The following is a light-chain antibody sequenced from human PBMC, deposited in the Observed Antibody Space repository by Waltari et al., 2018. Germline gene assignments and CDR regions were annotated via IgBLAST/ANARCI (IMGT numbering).Light chain of an antibody. J-gene: IGKJ2*01. Sequence: EIVLTQSPGTLSLSPGERATLPCRASQSVSSSYLTWYQQKPGQAPRLLIYDASKRATGIPARFSGSGSGTDFTLTISSLEPEDFAVYYCQHRTNWPTFGQGTKLEIK. V-gene: IGKV3D-20*02. CDR3: QHRTNWPT. CDR2: DAS. CDR1: QSVSSSY.